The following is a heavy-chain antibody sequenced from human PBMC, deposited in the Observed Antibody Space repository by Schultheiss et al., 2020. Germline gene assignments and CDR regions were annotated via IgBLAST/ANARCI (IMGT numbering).Heavy chain of an antibody. CDR3: ARSDGYNFDS. CDR1: GGSFSGYY. V-gene: IGHV4-34*01. J-gene: IGHJ4*02. CDR2: INHSGST. D-gene: IGHD5-24*01. Sequence: SETLSLTCAVYGGSFSGYYWSWIRQPPGKGLEWIGEINHSGSTNYNPSLKSRGTISVDTSKNQFSLKLSSVTAADTAVYYCARSDGYNFDSWGQGTLVTVSS.